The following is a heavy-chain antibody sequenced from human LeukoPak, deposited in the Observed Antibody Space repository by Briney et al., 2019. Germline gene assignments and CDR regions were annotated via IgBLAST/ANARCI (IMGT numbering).Heavy chain of an antibody. CDR1: GFTFSSYG. Sequence: GRSLRLSCAASGFTFSSYGMHWVRQAPGKGLEWVAVISYDGSNKYYADSVKGRFTISRDNSKNTLYLQMNSLRAEDTAVYYCARDPGAYYDFWSGYYTRAFDIWGQGTMVTVSS. J-gene: IGHJ3*02. CDR3: ARDPGAYYDFWSGYYTRAFDI. V-gene: IGHV3-30*03. D-gene: IGHD3-3*01. CDR2: ISYDGSNK.